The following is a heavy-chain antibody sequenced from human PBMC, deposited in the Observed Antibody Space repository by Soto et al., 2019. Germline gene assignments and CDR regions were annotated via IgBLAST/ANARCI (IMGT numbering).Heavy chain of an antibody. CDR1: GFTFSDYW. CDR2: ISGDVSST. V-gene: IGHV3-74*01. J-gene: IGHJ6*02. CDR3: AKDGYYDFWSGYYPRHYYYGMDV. Sequence: GGSLRLSCVASGFTFSDYWMHWVRQVPGKGLVWVSRISGDVSSTSYADSVKGRFTISRDNSKNTLYLQMNSLRAEDTAVYYCAKDGYYDFWSGYYPRHYYYGMDVWGQGTTVTVSS. D-gene: IGHD3-3*01.